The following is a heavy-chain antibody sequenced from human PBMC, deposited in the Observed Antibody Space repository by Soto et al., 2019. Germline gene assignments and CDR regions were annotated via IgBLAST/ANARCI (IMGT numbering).Heavy chain of an antibody. Sequence: GGSLRLSCAASGFTFSSYAMHWVRQAPGKGLEWVAVISYEGSNKYYADSVKGRFTISRDNSKNTLYLQMNSLRAEDTAVYYCARDHDDSSAINWFDPWGQGTLVTVSS. J-gene: IGHJ5*02. CDR1: GFTFSSYA. CDR2: ISYEGSNK. D-gene: IGHD3-22*01. CDR3: ARDHDDSSAINWFDP. V-gene: IGHV3-30-3*01.